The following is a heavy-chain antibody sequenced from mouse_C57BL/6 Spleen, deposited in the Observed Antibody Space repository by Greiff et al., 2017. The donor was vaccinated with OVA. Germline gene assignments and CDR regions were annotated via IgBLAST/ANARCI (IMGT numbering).Heavy chain of an antibody. Sequence: QVQLQQPGAELVRPGSSVKLSCKASGYTFTSYWMDWVKQRPGQGLEWIGNIYPSDSETHYNQKFKDKATLTVDKSSSTAYMQLSSLTSEDSAVYYWARYRGYAMDYWGQGTSVTVSS. J-gene: IGHJ4*01. CDR2: IYPSDSET. V-gene: IGHV1-61*01. D-gene: IGHD2-14*01. CDR3: ARYRGYAMDY. CDR1: GYTFTSYW.